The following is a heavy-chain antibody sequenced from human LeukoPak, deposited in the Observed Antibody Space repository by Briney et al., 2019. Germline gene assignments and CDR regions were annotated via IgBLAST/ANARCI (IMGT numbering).Heavy chain of an antibody. D-gene: IGHD3-3*01. V-gene: IGHV4-39*01. CDR2: IYYSGST. CDR3: ARFGSNYFDY. CDR1: GGSISSSSYY. J-gene: IGHJ4*02. Sequence: PSETLSLTCTVSGGSISSSSYYWGWIRQPPGKGLEWIGSIYYSGSTYYNPSLKSRVTISVDTSKNQFSLKLSSVTAADTAVYYCARFGSNYFDYWGQGTLVTVSS.